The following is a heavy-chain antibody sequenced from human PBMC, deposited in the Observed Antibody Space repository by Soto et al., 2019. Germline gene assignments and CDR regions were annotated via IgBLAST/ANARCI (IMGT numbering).Heavy chain of an antibody. V-gene: IGHV1-69*13. J-gene: IGHJ6*02. Sequence: ASVKVSCKASGGTFSSYAISWVRQAPGQGLEWMGGIIPIFGTANYAQKFQGRVTITADESTSTAYMELSSLRSEDTAVYYCARDQSPIFWRGYYTSYYYYGMDVWGQGTTVTVSS. CDR2: IIPIFGTA. D-gene: IGHD3-3*01. CDR1: GGTFSSYA. CDR3: ARDQSPIFWRGYYTSYYYYGMDV.